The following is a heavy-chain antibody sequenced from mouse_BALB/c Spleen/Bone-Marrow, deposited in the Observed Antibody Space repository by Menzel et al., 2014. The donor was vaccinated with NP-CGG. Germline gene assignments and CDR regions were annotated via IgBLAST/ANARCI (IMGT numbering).Heavy chain of an antibody. CDR3: ARHAYYDQTEVSFVY. V-gene: IGHV5-9-2*01. J-gene: IGHJ3*01. CDR1: GFTFNSYG. CDR2: ISGGGSYT. D-gene: IGHD2-4*01. Sequence: DVMLVESGGGLVKSGGSLKLSCAASGFTFNSYGMSWVRQIPEKRLEWVATISGGGSYTFYPDSVKGRFTISRDNAKNNLCLQLSSLRSEDTALYYCARHAYYDQTEVSFVYWGQGTLVTVSA.